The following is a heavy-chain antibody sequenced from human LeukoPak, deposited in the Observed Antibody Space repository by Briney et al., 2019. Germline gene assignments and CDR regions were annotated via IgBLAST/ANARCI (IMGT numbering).Heavy chain of an antibody. D-gene: IGHD4-17*01. CDR1: GYTFTGYY. Sequence: EASVKVSCKASGYTFTGYYMHWVRQAPGQGLEWMGWIDPDSGGTNYAQKFQGRVTMTRDTSISTAYMELSRLRSDDTAVYYCARGQLRLRHRGFDPWGQGTLVTVSS. V-gene: IGHV1-2*02. J-gene: IGHJ5*02. CDR3: ARGQLRLRHRGFDP. CDR2: IDPDSGGT.